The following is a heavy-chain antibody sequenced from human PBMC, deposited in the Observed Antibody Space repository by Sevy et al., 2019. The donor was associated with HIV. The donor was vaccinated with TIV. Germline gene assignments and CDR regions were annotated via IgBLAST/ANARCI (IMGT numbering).Heavy chain of an antibody. D-gene: IGHD3-10*01. Sequence: GGYLRLSCAASGFTFSDYYMSWIRQAPGRGLEWVSYIDSSGSTIYYADSVKGRFTISRDNAKNSLYLQMNSLRAEDTALYYCAREGSLRYFDLWGRGTLVTVSS. CDR3: AREGSLRYFDL. J-gene: IGHJ2*01. CDR1: GFTFSDYY. CDR2: IDSSGSTI. V-gene: IGHV3-11*01.